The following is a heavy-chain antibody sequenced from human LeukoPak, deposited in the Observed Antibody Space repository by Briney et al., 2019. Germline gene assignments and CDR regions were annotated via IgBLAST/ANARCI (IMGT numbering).Heavy chain of an antibody. Sequence: PGGSLRLSCAASGFTFSGFSMSWVRQSPTKGLEWVANIKQDGSERYYVDSVKGQFTISRDNAKNSLSLQMNNLRVEDTAVYYCARAGSHWHYVYWGQGTVVTVSS. CDR3: ARAGSHWHYVY. CDR1: GFTFSGFS. J-gene: IGHJ4*02. CDR2: IKQDGSER. V-gene: IGHV3-7*01. D-gene: IGHD3-10*01.